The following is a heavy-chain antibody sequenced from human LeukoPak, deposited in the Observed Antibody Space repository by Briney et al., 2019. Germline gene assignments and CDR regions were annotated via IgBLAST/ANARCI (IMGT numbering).Heavy chain of an antibody. CDR2: IYYSGST. J-gene: IGHJ3*02. Sequence: PSETLSLTCTVSGGSISSYYWSWIRQPPGKGLERIGYIYYSGSTNYNPSLKSRVTISVDTSKNQFSLKLSSVTAADTAVYYCARDCYDYVWGSYPSHGYAFDIWGQGTMVTVSS. CDR1: GGSISSYY. CDR3: ARDCYDYVWGSYPSHGYAFDI. D-gene: IGHD3-16*02. V-gene: IGHV4-59*01.